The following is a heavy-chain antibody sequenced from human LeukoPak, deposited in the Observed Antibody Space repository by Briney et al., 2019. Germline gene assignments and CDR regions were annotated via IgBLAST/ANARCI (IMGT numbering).Heavy chain of an antibody. D-gene: IGHD6-19*01. V-gene: IGHV4-59*08. J-gene: IGHJ4*02. Sequence: SETLSLTCAVYGGSFSGYYWSWIRQPPGKGLEWIGYIYYSGSTNYNPSLKSRVTISVDTSKNQFSLKLSSVTAADTAVYYCVRGSSGWYLDYWGQGTLVTVSS. CDR3: VRGSSGWYLDY. CDR1: GGSFSGYY. CDR2: IYYSGST.